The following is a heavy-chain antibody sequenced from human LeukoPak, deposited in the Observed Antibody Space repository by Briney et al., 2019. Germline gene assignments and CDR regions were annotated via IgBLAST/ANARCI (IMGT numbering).Heavy chain of an antibody. CDR3: ARGQSNRLLWVGESLSNINPFDY. CDR1: GYTFTSYY. J-gene: IGHJ4*02. V-gene: IGHV1-46*01. Sequence: GASVKVSCKASGYTFTSYYMHWVRQAPGQGLEWMGIINPSGGSTSYAQKFQGRVTMTRDMSTSTVYMELRSLRSDDTAVYYCARGQSNRLLWVGESLSNINPFDYWGQGTLVTVSS. CDR2: INPSGGST. D-gene: IGHD3-10*01.